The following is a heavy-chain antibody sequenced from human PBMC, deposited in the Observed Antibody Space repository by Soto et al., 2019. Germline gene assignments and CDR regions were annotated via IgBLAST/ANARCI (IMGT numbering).Heavy chain of an antibody. CDR1: GGTFSSYT. V-gene: IGHV1-69*02. CDR3: AKTPLMGGAHYYYMDV. Sequence: QVQLVQSGAEVKKPGSSVKVSCKASGGTFSSYTISWVRQAPGQGLEWMGRIIPILGIANYAQKFQGRVTITADKSTSTDYMELSSRRSEDTAVYYCAKTPLMGGAHYYYMDVWGKGTTVTVSS. D-gene: IGHD1-26*01. J-gene: IGHJ6*03. CDR2: IIPILGIA.